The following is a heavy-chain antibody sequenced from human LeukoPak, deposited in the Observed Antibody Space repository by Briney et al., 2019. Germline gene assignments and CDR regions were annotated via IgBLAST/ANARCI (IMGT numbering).Heavy chain of an antibody. CDR2: IRYDGSNK. Sequence: GGSLRLSCAASGFTFSSYSMNWVRQAPGKGLEWVAFIRYDGSNKYYADSVKGRFTISRDNSKNTLYLQMNSLRAEDTAVYYCAKGPATDYYYYMDVWGKGTTVTISS. CDR3: AKGPATDYYYYMDV. J-gene: IGHJ6*03. V-gene: IGHV3-30*02. CDR1: GFTFSSYS. D-gene: IGHD1-14*01.